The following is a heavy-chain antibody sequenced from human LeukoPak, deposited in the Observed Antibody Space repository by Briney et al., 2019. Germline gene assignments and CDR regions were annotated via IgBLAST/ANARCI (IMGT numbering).Heavy chain of an antibody. D-gene: IGHD3-9*01. J-gene: IGHJ3*02. CDR1: GYTFTGYY. V-gene: IGHV1-2*02. CDR2: INPNSGGT. CDR3: ARVEGHYDILTGHVSYAFDI. Sequence: ASVKVSCKASGYTFTGYYMHWVRQAPGQGLAWMGWINPNSGGTNYAQKFQGRVTMTRDTSISTAYMELSRLRSDDTAVYYCARVEGHYDILTGHVSYAFDIWGQGTMVTVSS.